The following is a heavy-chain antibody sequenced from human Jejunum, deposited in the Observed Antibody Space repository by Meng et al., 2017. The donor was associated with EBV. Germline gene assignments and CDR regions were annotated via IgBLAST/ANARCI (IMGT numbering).Heavy chain of an antibody. CDR1: GASISSSHW. J-gene: IGHJ5*02. Sequence: GPGLVQPSGTLSLTCAVSGASISSSHWWSWVRQAPGEGLEWIGEIYYTGRTNYNPSLKSRVSMSIDKSKNQFSLNLNSVTVADTAVYYCATSMSGYSYGYSWGQGTLVTVSS. V-gene: IGHV4-4*02. CDR3: ATSMSGYSYGYS. CDR2: IYYTGRT. D-gene: IGHD5-12*01.